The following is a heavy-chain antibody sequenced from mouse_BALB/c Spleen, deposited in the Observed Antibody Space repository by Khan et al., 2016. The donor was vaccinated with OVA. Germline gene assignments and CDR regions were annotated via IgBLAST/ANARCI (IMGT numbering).Heavy chain of an antibody. CDR3: ATRYGNPFAF. Sequence: VQLQQPGAELVKPGASVKLSCSASGFNIKDTYIHWMKQRPEPGLEWIGRIDPPHDYSKYCPQFQAQSPLTAATSSNTAYLQLSSLTSEDTAVYYCATRYGNPFAFWGQGTLVAVSA. J-gene: IGHJ3*01. CDR1: GFNIKDTY. CDR2: IDPPHDYS. V-gene: IGHV14-3*02. D-gene: IGHD2-1*01.